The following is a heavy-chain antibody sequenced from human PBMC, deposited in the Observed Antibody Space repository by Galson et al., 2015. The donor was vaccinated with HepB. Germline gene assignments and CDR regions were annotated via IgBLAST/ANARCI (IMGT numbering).Heavy chain of an antibody. CDR3: TTAAYSSSDRDAFDI. D-gene: IGHD6-13*01. J-gene: IGHJ3*02. V-gene: IGHV3-15*01. CDR1: GFTFSNAW. CDR2: IKSKTDGGTT. Sequence: SLRLSCAASGFTFSNAWMSWVRQAPGKGLEWVGRIKSKTDGGTTDYAAPVKGRFTISRDDSKNTLYLQMNSLKTEDTAVYYCTTAAYSSSDRDAFDIWGQGTMVTVSS.